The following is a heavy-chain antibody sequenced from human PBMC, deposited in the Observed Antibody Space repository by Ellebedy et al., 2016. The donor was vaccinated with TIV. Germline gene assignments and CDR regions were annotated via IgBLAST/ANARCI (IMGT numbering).Heavy chain of an antibody. V-gene: IGHV5-51*01. CDR1: GYSFTSYW. Sequence: GESLKISCKGSGYSFTSYWIGWVRQMPGKGLEWMGIIYPGDSDTRYSPSFQGQVTISADKSISTAYLQWSSLKASDTAMYYCARRTDYYDSSGYPLRYFDLWGRGTLVTVSS. CDR3: ARRTDYYDSSGYPLRYFDL. CDR2: IYPGDSDT. D-gene: IGHD3-22*01. J-gene: IGHJ2*01.